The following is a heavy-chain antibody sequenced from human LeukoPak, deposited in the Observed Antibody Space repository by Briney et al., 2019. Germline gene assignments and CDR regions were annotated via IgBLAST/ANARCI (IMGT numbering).Heavy chain of an antibody. J-gene: IGHJ4*02. CDR3: ARDDYLDY. V-gene: IGHV3-21*04. CDR1: GFTFSSYS. Sequence: GGSLRLSCAASGFTFSSYSXXXXXXXXXXGLEWVSSISSSSSYIYYADSVKGRFTISRDNAKNSLYLQMNSLRAEDTAVYYCARDDYLDYWGQGTLVTVSS. CDR2: ISSSSSYI.